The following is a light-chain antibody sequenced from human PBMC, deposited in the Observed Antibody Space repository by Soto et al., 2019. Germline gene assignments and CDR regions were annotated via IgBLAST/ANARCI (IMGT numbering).Light chain of an antibody. CDR3: SSYAGSNIYV. J-gene: IGLJ1*01. Sequence: QSVLTQPPSASGSPGQSVTISCTGTSSDVGAYNYVSWYQQHPGKAPKLMIYEVSKRPSGVPDRFSGSKSGNTASLTFSWLQAEDEADYYCSSYAGSNIYVFGTGTKVTVL. V-gene: IGLV2-8*01. CDR2: EVS. CDR1: SSDVGAYNY.